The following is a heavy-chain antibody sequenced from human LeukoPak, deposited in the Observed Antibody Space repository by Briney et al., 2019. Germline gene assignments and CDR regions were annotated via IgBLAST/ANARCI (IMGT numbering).Heavy chain of an antibody. J-gene: IGHJ5*02. Sequence: PSETLSLTCTVSGGSISSYYWSWLRQSPGKGLEWIGRIHTSGSTNYSPSLKSRVTMSVDTSKNQFSLKLSSVTAADTAVYYCARQGYSSDWFDPWGQGTLVTVSS. V-gene: IGHV4-4*07. CDR1: GGSISSYY. D-gene: IGHD6-19*01. CDR3: ARQGYSSDWFDP. CDR2: IHTSGST.